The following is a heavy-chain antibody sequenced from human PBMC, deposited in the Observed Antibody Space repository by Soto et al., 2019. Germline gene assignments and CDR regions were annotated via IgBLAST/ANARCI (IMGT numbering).Heavy chain of an antibody. CDR2: TRYDGSDR. CDR1: GFTFSRYG. Sequence: QVQLVESGGGVVQPGMSLRLCCAASGFTFSRYGMHWVRQAPGKGLQWVSTTRYDGSDRFYADSVKGRFTISRDNSKSTLCLQMNSLRAEDTAVYFCARDQTFGSYYNMDVWGQGTTVTVSS. J-gene: IGHJ6*03. CDR3: ARDQTFGSYYNMDV. D-gene: IGHD3-10*01. V-gene: IGHV3-33*01.